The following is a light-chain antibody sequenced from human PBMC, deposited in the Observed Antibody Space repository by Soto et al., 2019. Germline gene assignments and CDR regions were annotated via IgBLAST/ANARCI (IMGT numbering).Light chain of an antibody. J-gene: IGKJ1*01. Sequence: EIVLSQSPATLSLSPGERATLSCRASQSFRRYLAWYQQKPGQAPSLLIYGAFTRATGIPARFSGTGSGTEFTLTISSLQSEDFALYYCQQYNDWPLTFGQGTKVDIK. CDR2: GAF. V-gene: IGKV3-15*01. CDR3: QQYNDWPLT. CDR1: QSFRRY.